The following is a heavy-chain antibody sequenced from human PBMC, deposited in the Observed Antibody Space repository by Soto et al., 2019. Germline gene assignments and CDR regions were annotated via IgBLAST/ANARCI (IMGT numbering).Heavy chain of an antibody. CDR3: AREASGYDF. V-gene: IGHV1-69*13. Sequence: ASGKVSCKASRGTFSSFGISWVRQAPGQGLEWMGGIIPVFGRPNYAQRFRGRLTITADESTNTSYMGLIDLTSEDTAVYYCAREASGYDFWGQGTQVTVSS. CDR1: RGTFSSFG. D-gene: IGHD5-12*01. CDR2: IIPVFGRP. J-gene: IGHJ1*01.